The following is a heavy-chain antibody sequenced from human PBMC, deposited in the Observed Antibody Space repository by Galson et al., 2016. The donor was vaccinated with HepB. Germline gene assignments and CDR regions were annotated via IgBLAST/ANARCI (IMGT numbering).Heavy chain of an antibody. V-gene: IGHV1-46*01. Sequence: SVKVSCKASGYTFINYYMHWVRQAPGQGLEWMGIGNPRTGSTSYAQKFQDRVTVTRDTSTSTVYMERSSLRSEDTAVYYCARDRGSNSLKGYGMDVRGQGTTVTVSS. CDR2: GNPRTGST. CDR1: GYTFINYY. CDR3: ARDRGSNSLKGYGMDV. D-gene: IGHD3-10*01. J-gene: IGHJ6*02.